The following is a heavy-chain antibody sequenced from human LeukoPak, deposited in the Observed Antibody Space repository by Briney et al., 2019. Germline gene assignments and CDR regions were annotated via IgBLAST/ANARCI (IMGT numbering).Heavy chain of an antibody. D-gene: IGHD3-22*01. CDR2: ISSSGRTI. CDR1: GFTFSSFE. Sequence: GGSLGLSCAGSGFTFSSFEMNWVGQAPGKGLEGVSYISSSGRTIYYADSVKGRFTISSDNAKNSLYLQMNSLRAEDTAVYYCARPEDSSGYPTCFDYWGQGTLVTVSS. J-gene: IGHJ4*02. V-gene: IGHV3-48*03. CDR3: ARPEDSSGYPTCFDY.